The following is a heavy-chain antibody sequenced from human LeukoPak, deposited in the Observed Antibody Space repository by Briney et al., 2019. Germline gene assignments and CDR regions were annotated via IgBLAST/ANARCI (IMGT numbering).Heavy chain of an antibody. V-gene: IGHV3-30-3*01. CDR1: GFTFSSYA. Sequence: PRGSLRVSCAASGFTFSSYAMHWVRQAPGKGLEWVAVISYDGSNKYYADSVKGRFTISRDNSKNTLYLQMNSLRAEDTAVYYCARGLGATLDYWGQGTLVTVSS. CDR3: ARGLGATLDY. D-gene: IGHD1-26*01. CDR2: ISYDGSNK. J-gene: IGHJ4*02.